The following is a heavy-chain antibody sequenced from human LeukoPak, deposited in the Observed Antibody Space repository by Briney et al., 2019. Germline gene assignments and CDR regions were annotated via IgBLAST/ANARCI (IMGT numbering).Heavy chain of an antibody. V-gene: IGHV3-48*03. Sequence: GGSLRLSCAASGFTLSTYEMNWVRQAPGKGLEWVSYISSSGGTIYYADSVKGRFTISRDNAKNSLYLQMNSLRAEDTAVYYCARLYCSSTSCTFDYWGQGTLVTVSS. CDR2: ISSSGGTI. CDR3: ARLYCSSTSCTFDY. CDR1: GFTLSTYE. D-gene: IGHD2-2*01. J-gene: IGHJ4*02.